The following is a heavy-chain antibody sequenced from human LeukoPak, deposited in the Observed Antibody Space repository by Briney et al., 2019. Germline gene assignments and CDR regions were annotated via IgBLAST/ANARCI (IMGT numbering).Heavy chain of an antibody. CDR1: GYSFTNYR. CDR3: ARIPGYSSSWYFDY. D-gene: IGHD6-13*01. J-gene: IGHJ4*02. Sequence: GESLKISCQGSGYSFTNYRINWVRQAPGKGLEWMGIIYPGDSDTRYSPSFQGQVTISADKSISTAYLQWSSVKASDTAMYYCARIPGYSSSWYFDYWGQGTLVTVSS. V-gene: IGHV5-51*01. CDR2: IYPGDSDT.